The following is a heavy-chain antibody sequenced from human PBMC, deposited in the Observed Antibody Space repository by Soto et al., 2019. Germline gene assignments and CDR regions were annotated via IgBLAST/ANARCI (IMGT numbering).Heavy chain of an antibody. CDR2: IYYSGST. CDR1: GGSISSGEYY. J-gene: IGHJ6*02. CDR3: AREGYSYDYYYGMDV. V-gene: IGHV4-30-4*01. Sequence: SETLSLTCTVSGGSISSGEYYWSWIRQPPRKGLEWIGYIYYSGSTYYNPSLKSRVTISVDTSKNQFSLKLSSVTAADTAVYYCAREGYSYDYYYGMDVWGQGTTVTVSS. D-gene: IGHD5-18*01.